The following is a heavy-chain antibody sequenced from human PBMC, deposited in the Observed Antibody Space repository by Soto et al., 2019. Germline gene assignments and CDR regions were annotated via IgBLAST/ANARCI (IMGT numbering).Heavy chain of an antibody. J-gene: IGHJ6*02. Sequence: EVQLVESGGGLIQPGGSLRLSCAASGFTVSSNYMSWVRQAPGKGLEWVSVIYSGGSTYYADSVKGRFTISRDNSKNKLYLQMNSRRAEDTAVYYCARGYCSGGSCRYYYGMDVWGQGTTVTVSS. V-gene: IGHV3-53*01. CDR2: IYSGGST. CDR3: ARGYCSGGSCRYYYGMDV. CDR1: GFTVSSNY. D-gene: IGHD2-15*01.